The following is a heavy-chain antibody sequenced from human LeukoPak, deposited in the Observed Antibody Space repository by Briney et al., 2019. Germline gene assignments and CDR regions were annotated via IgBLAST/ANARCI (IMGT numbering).Heavy chain of an antibody. D-gene: IGHD3-22*01. CDR1: GTSISSGSYS. V-gene: IGHV4-39*07. CDR3: ARGADSSGYYPFDY. Sequence: PSETLSLTCTVSGTSISSGSYSWGWIRQPPGKGLEWIGSITYDGSTYYNPSLKSRVTISVDTSENQFSLKLSSVTAADTAVYYCARGADSSGYYPFDYWGQGTLVTVSS. CDR2: ITYDGST. J-gene: IGHJ4*02.